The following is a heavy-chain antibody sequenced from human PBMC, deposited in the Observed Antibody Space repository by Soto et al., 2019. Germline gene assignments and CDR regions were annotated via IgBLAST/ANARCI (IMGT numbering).Heavy chain of an antibody. CDR3: ASDYGL. D-gene: IGHD4-17*01. J-gene: IGHJ4*02. CDR1: GFTFGTHW. CDR2: INQDGTAK. Sequence: EVQLVESGGGLVQPGGSLRLSCAVSGFTFGTHWMSWVRQAPGKGPEWVANINQDGTAKSYVDSVKGRFTISRDNAKNSLYLQMNSLPVEDTAVYYCASDYGLGGQGSLVTVSS. V-gene: IGHV3-7*04.